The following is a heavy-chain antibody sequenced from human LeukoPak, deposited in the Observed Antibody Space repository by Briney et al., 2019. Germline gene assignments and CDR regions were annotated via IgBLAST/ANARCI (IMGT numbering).Heavy chain of an antibody. CDR2: IHTNGDT. D-gene: IGHD4-17*01. CDR3: ARERRDDYVSFDY. V-gene: IGHV4-61*02. CDR1: GGSFSRVGYF. J-gene: IGHJ4*02. Sequence: PSETLSLTCTVSGGSFSRVGYFWSWIRQPAGKGLEWIGRIHTNGDTNYNPSLKSRVTMSVDTSTNQFSLKLSSVTAADTAVYYCARERRDDYVSFDYWGQGTLVSVSS.